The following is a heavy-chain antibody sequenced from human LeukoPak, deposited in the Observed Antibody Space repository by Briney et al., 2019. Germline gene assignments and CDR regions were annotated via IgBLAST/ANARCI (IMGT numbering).Heavy chain of an antibody. D-gene: IGHD3-10*01. CDR2: INTYEGVT. CDR1: GFSVRAYW. CDR3: ARVGGFGSGEHFSLDI. J-gene: IGHJ3*02. V-gene: IGHV3-74*01. Sequence: GGSLRLSCAVSGFSVRAYWIPWVRQAPGKGLVWVSRINTYEGVTFYADSVKGRFTISSDAAQNTVYLQMSSLRVEDTAVYYCARVGGFGSGEHFSLDIWGPGTMVTVSS.